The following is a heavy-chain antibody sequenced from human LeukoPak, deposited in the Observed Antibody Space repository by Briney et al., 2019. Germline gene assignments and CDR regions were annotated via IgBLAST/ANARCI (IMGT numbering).Heavy chain of an antibody. Sequence: GGSLRLSCAASGFTFSSYDMHWVRQATGKGLEWVSAIGTAGDTYYPGSVKGRLTISRENAKNSLYLQMNSLRAEDTAVYYCARGSCSSTSCYVGYYYYGMDVWGQGTTVTVSS. D-gene: IGHD2-2*01. V-gene: IGHV3-13*01. J-gene: IGHJ6*02. CDR1: GFTFSSYD. CDR3: ARGSCSSTSCYVGYYYYGMDV. CDR2: IGTAGDT.